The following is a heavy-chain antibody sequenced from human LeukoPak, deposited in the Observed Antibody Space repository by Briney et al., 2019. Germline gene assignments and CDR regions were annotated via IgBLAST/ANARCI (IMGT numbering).Heavy chain of an antibody. Sequence: GGSLRLSCAASGFTFSSYEMNWVRQAPGKGLEWVSYISSSGSTIYYADSVKGRFTISRDNAKNSLYLQMSSLRAEDTAVYYCARDGGYSYGYLIDYWGQGTLVTVSS. D-gene: IGHD5-18*01. CDR1: GFTFSSYE. CDR2: ISSSGSTI. CDR3: ARDGGYSYGYLIDY. J-gene: IGHJ4*02. V-gene: IGHV3-48*03.